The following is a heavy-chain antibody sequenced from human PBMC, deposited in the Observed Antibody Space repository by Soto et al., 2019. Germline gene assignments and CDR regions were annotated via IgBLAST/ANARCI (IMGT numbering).Heavy chain of an antibody. CDR3: ARGIRSSNWFDP. Sequence: ASVKVSCKASGSTFTGYYMHWVRQAPGQGLEGMGWINPNSGGTTYAQKFQGRDTITRDTSISTAYMELSRLRSDDTAVYYCARGIRSSNWFDPCGQGTLVTVSS. V-gene: IGHV1-2*02. CDR1: GSTFTGYY. J-gene: IGHJ5*02. CDR2: INPNSGGT. D-gene: IGHD1-20*01.